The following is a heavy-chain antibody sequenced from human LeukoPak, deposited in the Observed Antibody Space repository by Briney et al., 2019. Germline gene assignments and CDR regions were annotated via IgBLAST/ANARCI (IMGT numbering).Heavy chain of an antibody. CDR1: GFTFSSYS. Sequence: GGSLRLSCAASGFTFSSYSMNWVRQAPGKGLEWVSSISSSSSYIYYADSVKGRFTISRDNAKNSLYLQMNSLRAEDTAVYYCARARSGSYFIGAFDIWGQGTMVTVSS. CDR3: ARARSGSYFIGAFDI. CDR2: ISSSSSYI. V-gene: IGHV3-21*01. J-gene: IGHJ3*02. D-gene: IGHD3-10*01.